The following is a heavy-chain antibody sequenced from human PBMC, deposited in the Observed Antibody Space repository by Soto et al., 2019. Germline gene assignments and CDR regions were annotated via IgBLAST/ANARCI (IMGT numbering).Heavy chain of an antibody. CDR2: IYYSGST. Sequence: QVQLQESGPGLVKPSETLSLTCTVSGGSVSSGSYYWSWIRQPPGKGLEWIGYIYYSGSTNYNPSLKSRVTISVDTSKNQFSLKLSSVTAADTAVYYCARGDIVVVVAAEYYFDYWGQGTLVTVSS. D-gene: IGHD2-15*01. V-gene: IGHV4-61*01. J-gene: IGHJ4*02. CDR3: ARGDIVVVVAAEYYFDY. CDR1: GGSVSSGSYY.